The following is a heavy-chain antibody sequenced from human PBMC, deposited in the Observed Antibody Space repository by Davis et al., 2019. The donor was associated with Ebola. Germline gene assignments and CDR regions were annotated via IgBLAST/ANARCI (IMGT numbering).Heavy chain of an antibody. Sequence: HTGGSLRLSCTASGFTFSDYWMHWVRQAPGKGLVWLSHINTDGSSTSYADSVKGRFTIPRDNSKNTLYLQMNSLRAEDTAVYYCAKEQLHWGRVGRYYFDYWGQGTLVTVSS. CDR3: AKEQLHWGRVGRYYFDY. J-gene: IGHJ4*02. V-gene: IGHV3-74*01. CDR1: GFTFSDYW. CDR2: INTDGSST. D-gene: IGHD5-24*01.